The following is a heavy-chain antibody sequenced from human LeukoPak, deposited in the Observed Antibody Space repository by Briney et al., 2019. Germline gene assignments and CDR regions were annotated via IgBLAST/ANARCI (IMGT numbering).Heavy chain of an antibody. CDR2: INHSGST. J-gene: IGHJ3*02. Sequence: SETLSLTCAVYGESFSGYYWCWIRQPPGKGLEWIGEINHSGSTNYNPSLKSRVTISVDTSKNQFSLKLSSVTAADTAVYYCARGGSSLYDFWSGYYAFGIWGQGTMVTVSS. V-gene: IGHV4-34*01. CDR3: ARGGSSLYDFWSGYYAFGI. D-gene: IGHD3-3*01. CDR1: GESFSGYY.